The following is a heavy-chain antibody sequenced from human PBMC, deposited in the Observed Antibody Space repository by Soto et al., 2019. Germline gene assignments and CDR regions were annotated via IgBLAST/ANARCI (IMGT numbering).Heavy chain of an antibody. CDR1: GFTFSSYA. CDR3: ARGQGATVTTYWAWWFDP. Sequence: QVQLVESGGGVVQPGGSLRLSCAASGFTFSSYAMHWVRQAPGKGLEWVAVISYDGSNKYYADSVKGRFTISRDNSKNTLYLQMNSLRAEDTAVYYCARGQGATVTTYWAWWFDPWGQGTLVTVSS. V-gene: IGHV3-30-3*01. D-gene: IGHD4-17*01. CDR2: ISYDGSNK. J-gene: IGHJ5*02.